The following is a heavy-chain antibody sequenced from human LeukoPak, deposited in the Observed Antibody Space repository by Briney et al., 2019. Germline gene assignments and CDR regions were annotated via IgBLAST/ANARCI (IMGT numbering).Heavy chain of an antibody. J-gene: IGHJ4*02. D-gene: IGHD2-15*01. CDR1: GFAFSNYA. CDR3: AKVGILNPSDY. Sequence: PGGSLRLSCTTSGFAFSNYAMNWVRQAPGKGPEWVSGISGFNTYYADSVKGRFTISRDNSKNTLYLQMNSLRAEDTAVYYCAKVGILNPSDYWGQGTLVTVSS. CDR2: ISGFNT. V-gene: IGHV3-23*01.